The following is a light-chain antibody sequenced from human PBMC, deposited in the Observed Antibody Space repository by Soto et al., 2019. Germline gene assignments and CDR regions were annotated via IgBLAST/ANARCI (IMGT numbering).Light chain of an antibody. CDR1: QGIRDD. V-gene: IGKV1-6*01. Sequence: AIQMTQSPSSLSASVGDRFTITFLASQGIRDDVGWYQQKPGKAPKLLISAASTLQIGVPSRFSGSGSGTDFTLTISSLQPEDFATYYCQQANSFPITFGQGTRLEIK. CDR3: QQANSFPIT. CDR2: AAS. J-gene: IGKJ5*01.